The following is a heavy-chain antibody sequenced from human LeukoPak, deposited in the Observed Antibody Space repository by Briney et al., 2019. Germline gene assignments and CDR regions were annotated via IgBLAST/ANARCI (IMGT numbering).Heavy chain of an antibody. CDR3: GKDPGPAALGWLDP. Sequence: GGSLRLSCVASGFTFSSYGMSWVRQAPGKGLEWVSSVSGSGSRTYYADSVKGRLTISRDNSKNTLFLQMNSLRAEDTAVYSCGKDPGPAALGWLDPWGQGTLVTVSS. D-gene: IGHD2-2*01. CDR1: GFTFSSYG. J-gene: IGHJ5*02. CDR2: VSGSGSRT. V-gene: IGHV3-23*01.